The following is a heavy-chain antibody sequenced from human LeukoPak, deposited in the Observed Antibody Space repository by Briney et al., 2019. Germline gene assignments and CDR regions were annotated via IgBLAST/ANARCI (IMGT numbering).Heavy chain of an antibody. CDR2: ICSGRPTT. V-gene: IGHV3-48*03. Sequence: GGSLRLSCSASGFTFSNYGMNWVRQAPGSGLQWVSYICSGRPTTNYAASVRGRFTISSDNAKSSLYLQMNNLRVEDTCVYYCARGGTARPDYWGQGTLVTVSS. CDR3: ARGGTARPDY. D-gene: IGHD6-6*01. J-gene: IGHJ4*02. CDR1: GFTFSNYG.